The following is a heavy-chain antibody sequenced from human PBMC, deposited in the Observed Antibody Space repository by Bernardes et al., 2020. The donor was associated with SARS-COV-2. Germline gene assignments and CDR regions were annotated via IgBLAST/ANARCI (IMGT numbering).Heavy chain of an antibody. CDR1: GYTFTGYY. V-gene: IGHV1-2*02. D-gene: IGHD6-13*01. J-gene: IGHJ6*02. Sequence: ASVKVSCKASGYTFTGYYMHWVRQAPGQGLEWMGWINPNSGGTNYAQKFQGRVTMTRDTSISTAYMELSRLRSDDTAVYYCARVYSNSWSYEEYYYYYGMDVWVQGTTVTVSS. CDR2: INPNSGGT. CDR3: ARVYSNSWSYEEYYYYYGMDV.